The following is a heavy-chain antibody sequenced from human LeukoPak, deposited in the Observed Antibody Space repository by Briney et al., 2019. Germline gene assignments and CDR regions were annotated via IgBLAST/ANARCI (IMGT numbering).Heavy chain of an antibody. CDR1: GFTLSSYG. CDR2: ISNDGTNK. Sequence: PGGSLRLSCAASGFTLSSYGMHWVRQAPGKGLEWVAVISNDGTNKYYADSVKGRFTISRDNSKNTLYLQMNSLRAEDTAVYYCAKDVTSGWYEGYFDYWGQGTLVTVSS. CDR3: AKDVTSGWYEGYFDY. D-gene: IGHD6-19*01. V-gene: IGHV3-30*18. J-gene: IGHJ4*02.